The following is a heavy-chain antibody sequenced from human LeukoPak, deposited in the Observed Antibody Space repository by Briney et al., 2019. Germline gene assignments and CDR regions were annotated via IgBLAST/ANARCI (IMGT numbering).Heavy chain of an antibody. V-gene: IGHV3-23*01. J-gene: IGHJ4*02. Sequence: GGSLRLSCAASGFTFSSYAMSWVRQAPGKGLEWVSAISGSGGGTYYADSVKGRFTISRDNSKNTLYLQMNSLRAEDTAVYYCAKEPLWSGYPRTHFDYWGQGTLVTVSS. CDR3: AKEPLWSGYPRTHFDY. CDR1: GFTFSSYA. D-gene: IGHD3-3*01. CDR2: ISGSGGGT.